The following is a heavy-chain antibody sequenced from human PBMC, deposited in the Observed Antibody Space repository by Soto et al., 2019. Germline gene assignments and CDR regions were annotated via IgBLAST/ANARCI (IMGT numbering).Heavy chain of an antibody. J-gene: IGHJ6*02. CDR3: AVGLAAIKWGMDV. D-gene: IGHD2-2*02. CDR2: IVVGSGNT. CDR1: GLTFTTSA. Sequence: GASVKVSCKASGLTFTTSAVQWVRLARGQRLEWIGWIVVGSGNTNYAQKLHERVTITRDMSTSTAYMELSSLRSEDTAVYYCAVGLAAIKWGMDVWGQWTTVTVSS. V-gene: IGHV1-58*01.